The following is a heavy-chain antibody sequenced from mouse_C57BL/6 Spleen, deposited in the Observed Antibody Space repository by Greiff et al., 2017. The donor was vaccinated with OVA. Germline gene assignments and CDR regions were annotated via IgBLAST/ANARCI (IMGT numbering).Heavy chain of an antibody. Sequence: EVKVVESGGGLVKPGGSLKLSCAASGFTFSSYAMSWVRQTPEKRLEWVATISDGGSYTYYPDNVKGRFTISRDNAKNNLYLQMSHLKSEDTAMYYCARDQGWLLRGGAMDYWGQGTSVTVSS. D-gene: IGHD2-3*01. CDR1: GFTFSSYA. CDR3: ARDQGWLLRGGAMDY. V-gene: IGHV5-4*01. CDR2: ISDGGSYT. J-gene: IGHJ4*01.